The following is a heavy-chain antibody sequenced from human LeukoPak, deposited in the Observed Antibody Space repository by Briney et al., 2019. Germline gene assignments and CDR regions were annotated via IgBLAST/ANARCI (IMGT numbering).Heavy chain of an antibody. CDR1: GYTFSSDD. CDR2: MNPKSGNT. CDR3: ARGRVFPGVAPRQVWFDP. V-gene: IGHV1-8*02. Sequence: ASVKVSCKASGYTFSSDDINWVRQAPGQGLGWMGWMNPKSGNTGYAQKFLGRVTMTRNTSISTAYMELSRLRSEDTAVYYCARGRVFPGVAPRQVWFDPWGQGTPVTVSS. D-gene: IGHD3-10*01. J-gene: IGHJ5*02.